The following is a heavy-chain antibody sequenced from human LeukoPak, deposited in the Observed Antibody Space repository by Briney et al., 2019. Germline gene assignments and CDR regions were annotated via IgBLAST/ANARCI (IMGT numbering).Heavy chain of an antibody. CDR3: ARDTGNFDVDY. V-gene: IGHV4-39*01. Sequence: PSETLSLTCTVSGGSISSSSAYWGWIRQFPGKGLEWMGSILYSRSTYYIPSLKSRLTISADTSKNQFSLKLSSVTAADTAVYYCARDTGNFDVDYWGQGTLVTVSS. CDR2: ILYSRST. D-gene: IGHD1-26*01. CDR1: GGSISSSSAY. J-gene: IGHJ4*02.